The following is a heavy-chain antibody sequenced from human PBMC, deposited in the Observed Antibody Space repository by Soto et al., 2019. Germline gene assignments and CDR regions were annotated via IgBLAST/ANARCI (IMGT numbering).Heavy chain of an antibody. J-gene: IGHJ4*02. D-gene: IGHD3-22*01. V-gene: IGHV4-34*01. CDR2: INHSGST. Sequence: PXETLSLTCAVDGWSFSGYYWSWIRQPPGKGLEWIGEINHSGSTNYNPSLKSRVTISVDTSKNQFSLKLSSVTAADTAVYYCARDLSTDSSGYYPFDSWGQGTLVTVSS. CDR3: ARDLSTDSSGYYPFDS. CDR1: GWSFSGYY.